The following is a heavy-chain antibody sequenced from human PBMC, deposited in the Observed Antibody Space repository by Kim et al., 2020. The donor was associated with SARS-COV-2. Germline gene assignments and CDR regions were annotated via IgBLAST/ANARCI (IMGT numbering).Heavy chain of an antibody. CDR1: GFTFSDYA. J-gene: IGHJ4*02. CDR2: IWFDGSNK. V-gene: IGHV3-33*01. CDR3: ARDGTDWHPFDS. D-gene: IGHD3-9*01. Sequence: GGSLRLSCAASGFTFSDYAMFWVRQAPGQGLEWVAMIWFDGSNKYYSDSVKGRFSISRDNSKNTLYLQMNSLRAEDTAVYFCARDGTDWHPFDSWGQGSLVPVSA.